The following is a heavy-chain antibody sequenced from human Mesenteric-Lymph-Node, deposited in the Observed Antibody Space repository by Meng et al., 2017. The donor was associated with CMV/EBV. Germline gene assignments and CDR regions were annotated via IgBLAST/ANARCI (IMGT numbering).Heavy chain of an antibody. CDR3: AIRYGGSRITMVREPLDY. CDR1: GITFNAYT. V-gene: IGHV3-21*04. Sequence: GESLKISCAASGITFNAYTMNWVRQAPGKGLEWVSSISSTSTSMQYADSVKGRFTISRDNSKNTLYLQMNSLRAEDTAVYYCAIRYGGSRITMVREPLDYWGQGTLVTVSS. CDR2: ISSTSTSM. J-gene: IGHJ4*02. D-gene: IGHD3-10*01.